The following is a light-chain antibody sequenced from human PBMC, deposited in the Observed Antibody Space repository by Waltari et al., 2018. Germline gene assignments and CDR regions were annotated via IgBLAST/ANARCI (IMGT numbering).Light chain of an antibody. J-gene: IGLJ2*01. CDR2: DVS. CDR3: CSQSSNNGVI. V-gene: IGLV2-14*03. CDR1: SRDVGGDDS. Sequence: QSALTQPASVSGSPGQSITVSCTGSSRDVGGDDSVSWYQDLPGQAPKVIIYDVSSRPSRVSDRFSGSKSGNTASLTISGLQAEDEANYYCCSQSSNNGVIFGGGTKVTVL.